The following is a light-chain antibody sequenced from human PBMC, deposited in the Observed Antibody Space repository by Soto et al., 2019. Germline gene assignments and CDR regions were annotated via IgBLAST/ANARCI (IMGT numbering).Light chain of an antibody. CDR3: QQYGSSST. J-gene: IGKJ5*01. Sequence: EIVLTQSPGTLSLSPGVSGTLSSRASQSVTSNYLAWYQQKPGQAPRLLFFGASIRATGIPDRFSGSGSGTDFTLTINRLEPEDFAVYYCQQYGSSSTVGKGTRLEIK. CDR2: GAS. CDR1: QSVTSNY. V-gene: IGKV3-20*01.